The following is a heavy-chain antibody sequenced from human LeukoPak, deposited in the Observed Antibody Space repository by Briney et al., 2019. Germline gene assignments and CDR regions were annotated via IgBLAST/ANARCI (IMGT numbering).Heavy chain of an antibody. CDR1: GYTFTSYG. D-gene: IGHD3-9*01. CDR2: ISAYNGNT. Sequence: ASVKVSCKASGYTFTSYGISWVRQAPGQGLEWMGWISAYNGNTNYAQKLQGRVTMTTDTSTSTAYMELRSLRSDDTAVYYCARDRGYDILTGYYTARTDYWGRGTLVTVSS. J-gene: IGHJ4*02. CDR3: ARDRGYDILTGYYTARTDY. V-gene: IGHV1-18*04.